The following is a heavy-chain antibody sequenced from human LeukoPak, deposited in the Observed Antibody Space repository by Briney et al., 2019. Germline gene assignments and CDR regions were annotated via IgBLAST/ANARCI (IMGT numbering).Heavy chain of an antibody. Sequence: GRSLRLSCAASGFTFSNYAIHWVRQAPGKGLECVAVISYDGSNKYYADSVKGRFTISRDNAKNSLYLQMNSLRAEDTAVYYCASTQDFDYWGQGTLVTVSS. CDR2: ISYDGSNK. V-gene: IGHV3-30*03. J-gene: IGHJ4*02. CDR1: GFTFSNYA. CDR3: ASTQDFDY.